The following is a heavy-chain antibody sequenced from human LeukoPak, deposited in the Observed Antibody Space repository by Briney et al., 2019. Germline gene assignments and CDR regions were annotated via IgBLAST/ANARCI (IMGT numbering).Heavy chain of an antibody. Sequence: GGSLRLSCAASGFTFSTYTMNWVRQAPGTGLEWVSYISTSGNTIYYADSVKGRFTISRDNAKNSLYLQMNSLRAEDTAVYYCAKDWRGWYPYYFDYWGQGTLVTVSS. J-gene: IGHJ4*02. CDR2: ISTSGNTI. D-gene: IGHD6-19*01. CDR3: AKDWRGWYPYYFDY. V-gene: IGHV3-48*01. CDR1: GFTFSTYT.